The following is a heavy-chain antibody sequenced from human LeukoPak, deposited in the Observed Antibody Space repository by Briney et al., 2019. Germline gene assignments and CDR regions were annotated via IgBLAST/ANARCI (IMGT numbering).Heavy chain of an antibody. CDR2: GYYSGDT. V-gene: IGHV4-59*01. D-gene: IGHD1-1*01. J-gene: IGHJ4*02. Sequence: PSETLSLTCTVSGVSISTYYWTWIRQSPGKGLEWIGYGYYSGDTNYNPSLKSRVTISVDTSMNQFSLRLTSVTAADTAVYYCVSYSRVPGTYHLPFWGQGTLVTVSS. CDR1: GVSISTYY. CDR3: VSYSRVPGTYHLPF.